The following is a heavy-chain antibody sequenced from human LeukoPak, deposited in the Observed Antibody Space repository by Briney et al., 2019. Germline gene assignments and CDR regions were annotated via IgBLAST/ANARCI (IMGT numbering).Heavy chain of an antibody. J-gene: IGHJ4*02. CDR2: INAGNGNT. CDR3: ARVTGQQLLFDY. V-gene: IGHV1-3*01. Sequence: ASVKVSCKASGYTFTSYAMHWVRQAPGQRLEWMGWINAGNGNTKYSQEFQGRVTITRDTSASTAYMELSRLRSDDTAVYYCARVTGQQLLFDYWGQGTLVTVSS. CDR1: GYTFTSYA. D-gene: IGHD6-13*01.